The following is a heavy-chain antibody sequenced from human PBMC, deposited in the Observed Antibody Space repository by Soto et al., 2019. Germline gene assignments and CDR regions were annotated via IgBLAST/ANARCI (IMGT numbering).Heavy chain of an antibody. CDR1: GGSISSGDYY. CDR2: IYYSGST. Sequence: QGQLQESGPGLVKPSQTLSLTCTVSGGSISSGDYYWSCIRQHPVKGLEWMGYIYYSGSTYYNPSRKSRDNIPVDTSKNQFSLKLSSVTAADTAVYYCARWWSGSRQGFDPWGQGTLVTVSS. J-gene: IGHJ5*02. D-gene: IGHD3-3*01. CDR3: ARWWSGSRQGFDP. V-gene: IGHV4-31*03.